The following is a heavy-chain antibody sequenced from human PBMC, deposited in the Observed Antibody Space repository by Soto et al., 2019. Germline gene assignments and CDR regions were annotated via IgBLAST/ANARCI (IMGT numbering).Heavy chain of an antibody. CDR2: VTWDGLST. D-gene: IGHD4-4*01. CDR1: GFTFDDYD. J-gene: IGHJ6*02. V-gene: IGHV3-43D*04. CDR3: TTISGPMDA. Sequence: GGSLRLSCAASGFTFDDYDMNWVRQAPGKGLEWVSRVTWDGLSTYYADSVKGRFTISRDNSKNSLHLQMCSLKPEDTAFYYCTTISGPMDAWGQGTAVTVSS.